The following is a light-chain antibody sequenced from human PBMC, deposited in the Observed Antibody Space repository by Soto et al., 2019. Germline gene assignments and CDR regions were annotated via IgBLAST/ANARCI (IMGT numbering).Light chain of an antibody. CDR1: SSDVGSYNL. CDR3: CSYAGSSTYV. CDR2: EVS. Sequence: QSVLTQPASVSGSPGQSITISCTGTSSDVGSYNLVSWYQQHPGKAPKLMIYEVSKRPSGVSNRFSGSKSGNTASLTISGLQAEDEADYYCCSYAGSSTYVFRTGTKVNVL. J-gene: IGLJ1*01. V-gene: IGLV2-23*02.